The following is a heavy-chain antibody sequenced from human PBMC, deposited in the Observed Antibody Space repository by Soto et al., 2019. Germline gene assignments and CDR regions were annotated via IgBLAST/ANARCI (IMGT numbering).Heavy chain of an antibody. CDR1: GFTFSDYS. CDR3: ASDAQGRGSGSHDY. CDR2: ISTSGSFT. Sequence: DVQLVESGGGLVKPGGSLRLSCTASGFTFSDYSMNWVRQAPGKGLEWVSSISTSGSFTYYADSVKGRFIISRDSAKNSLCLQMNSLRAEYTAVYYCASDAQGRGSGSHDYGGEGTLVTVSS. D-gene: IGHD3-10*01. V-gene: IGHV3-21*01. J-gene: IGHJ4*02.